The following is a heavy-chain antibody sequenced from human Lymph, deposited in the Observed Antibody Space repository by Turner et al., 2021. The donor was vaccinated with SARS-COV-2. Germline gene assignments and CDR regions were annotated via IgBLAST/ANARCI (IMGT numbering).Heavy chain of an antibody. CDR2: FIPFLGIA. CDR1: GGTFSSHA. V-gene: IGHV1-69*10. CDR3: ASAGGGRYFYFDY. Sequence: QVQLVQSGAEVKKPGSSVKVSCKASGGTFSSHAISWVRQAPGQGLEGWGGFIPFLGIANYAQKFQGSVTITADKSTSTAYMELRNLRSEDTAVYYCASAGGGRYFYFDYWGQGTLVTVSS. D-gene: IGHD1-26*01. J-gene: IGHJ4*02.